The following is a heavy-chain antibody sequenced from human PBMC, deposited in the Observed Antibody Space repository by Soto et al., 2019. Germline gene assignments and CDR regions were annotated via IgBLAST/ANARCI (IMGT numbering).Heavy chain of an antibody. D-gene: IGHD4-17*01. V-gene: IGHV1-2*04. Sequence: QVQLVQSGAEVKKPGASVKVSCKASGYTFTGYYMHWVRQAPGQGLEWMGWINPNSGGTNYAQKFQGWVTMTRDTSISTAYRELSRLRSDDTAVYYCARAYYGDPRDYYYYGMDVWGQGTTVTVSS. J-gene: IGHJ6*02. CDR1: GYTFTGYY. CDR2: INPNSGGT. CDR3: ARAYYGDPRDYYYYGMDV.